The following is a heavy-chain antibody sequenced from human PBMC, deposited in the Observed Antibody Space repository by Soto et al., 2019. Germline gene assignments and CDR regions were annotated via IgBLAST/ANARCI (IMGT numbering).Heavy chain of an antibody. CDR1: GFTFSNAW. CDR2: IKSKTDGGTT. CDR3: TTQDIVVVPADLSWFDP. V-gene: IGHV3-15*01. D-gene: IGHD2-2*01. Sequence: GGSLRLSCAASGFTFSNAWMSWVRQAPGKGLEWVGRIKSKTDGGTTDYAAPVKSRFTISRDDSKNTLYLQMNSLKTEDTAVYYCTTQDIVVVPADLSWFDPWGQGTLVTVSS. J-gene: IGHJ5*02.